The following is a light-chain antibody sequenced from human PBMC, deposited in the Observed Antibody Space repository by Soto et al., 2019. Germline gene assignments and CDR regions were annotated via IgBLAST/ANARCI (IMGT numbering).Light chain of an antibody. Sequence: QSALTQPPSASGSPGQSVTISCTGTGSDVGAYKYVSWYQQYPGKAPKLMIYEVSKRPSGVPDRFSGSTSGNTASLTVSGLQAEDEADYYCTSYVGSDIWVFGGGTKLTVL. CDR3: TSYVGSDIWV. J-gene: IGLJ3*02. CDR1: GSDVGAYKY. CDR2: EVS. V-gene: IGLV2-8*01.